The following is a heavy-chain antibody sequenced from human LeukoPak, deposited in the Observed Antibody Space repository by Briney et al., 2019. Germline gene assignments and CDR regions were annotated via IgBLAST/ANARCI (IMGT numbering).Heavy chain of an antibody. J-gene: IGHJ4*02. D-gene: IGHD3-10*01. CDR2: ISGSGGST. V-gene: IGHV3-23*01. CDR1: GFTFSSYA. Sequence: PGGSLRLSCAASGFTFSSYAMSWVRQAPGKGLEWVSAISGSGGSTYYADSVKGRFTISRDNSKNTLYLQMNSLRAEDTAVYYCAKDRIRLLWFGESHDYWSQGTLVTVSS. CDR3: AKDRIRLLWFGESHDY.